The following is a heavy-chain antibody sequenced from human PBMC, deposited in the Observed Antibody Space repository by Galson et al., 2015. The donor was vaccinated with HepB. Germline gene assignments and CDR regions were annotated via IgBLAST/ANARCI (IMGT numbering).Heavy chain of an antibody. V-gene: IGHV1-18*01. CDR2: ISANTGNT. CDR1: GYTFTSNG. D-gene: IGHD2-15*01. J-gene: IGHJ4*02. CDR3: ARDRLHSLDY. Sequence: SVKVSCKASGYTFTSNGISWVRQAPGHGLEWMGWISANTGNTNYAQKFQGRVTLTRDTSTSSVHMELRSLRIDDKAVYYCARDRLHSLDYWGPGSLVTDSS.